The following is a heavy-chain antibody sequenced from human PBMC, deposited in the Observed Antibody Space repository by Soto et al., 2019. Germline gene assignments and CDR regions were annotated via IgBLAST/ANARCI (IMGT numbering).Heavy chain of an antibody. V-gene: IGHV1-2*04. D-gene: IGHD3-10*01. CDR1: GYTFTGYY. J-gene: IGHJ6*02. CDR3: TRTLCGGEGRWGMDV. Sequence: GASVKVSCKASGYTFTGYYIHWVRQAPGQGLEWMGWVNPNFGGTNYAQKFQGWVTMTSDTSITTAYMELTRLKSDDTAVYYCTRTLCGGEGRWGMDVWGQGTTVTVSS. CDR2: VNPNFGGT.